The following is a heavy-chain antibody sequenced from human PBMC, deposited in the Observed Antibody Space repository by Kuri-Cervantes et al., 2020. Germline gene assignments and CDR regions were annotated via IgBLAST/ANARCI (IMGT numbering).Heavy chain of an antibody. CDR3: ARDWRSSIAARPGWFDP. D-gene: IGHD6-6*01. Sequence: GALKISCAASGFTFSSYSMNWVRQAPGKGLEWVSYISSSSSTIYYADSVNGRFTISRDNAKNSLYLQMNSLRDEDTAVYYCARDWRSSIAARPGWFDPWGQGTLVTVSS. J-gene: IGHJ5*02. V-gene: IGHV3-48*02. CDR2: ISSSSSTI. CDR1: GFTFSSYS.